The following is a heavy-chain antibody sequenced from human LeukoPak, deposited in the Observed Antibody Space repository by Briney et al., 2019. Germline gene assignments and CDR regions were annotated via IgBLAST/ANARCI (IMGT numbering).Heavy chain of an antibody. CDR2: IKSNADGGTA. Sequence: GGSLRLSCAASGFTFRNAWMSWVRQAPGEGLEWVGRIKSNADGGTADYAAPVKGRFTISRDDSKNTLYLQMNSLKTEDTAVYYCTTAVMHWGQGTLVPVSS. J-gene: IGHJ4*02. CDR3: TTAVMH. CDR1: GFTFRNAW. V-gene: IGHV3-15*01. D-gene: IGHD2-8*01.